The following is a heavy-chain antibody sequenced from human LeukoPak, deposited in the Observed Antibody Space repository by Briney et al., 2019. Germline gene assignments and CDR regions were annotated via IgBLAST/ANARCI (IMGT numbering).Heavy chain of an antibody. D-gene: IGHD2-2*01. V-gene: IGHV4-34*01. Sequence: SETLSLTCAVYGVSFSGYYWSWIRQPPGKGLEWIGEINHSGSTNYNPSLKSRVTISVDTSKNQFSLKLSSVTAADTAVYYCARGHLGCSSTSCSDAFDIWGQGTMVTVSS. CDR3: ARGHLGCSSTSCSDAFDI. CDR1: GVSFSGYY. CDR2: INHSGST. J-gene: IGHJ3*02.